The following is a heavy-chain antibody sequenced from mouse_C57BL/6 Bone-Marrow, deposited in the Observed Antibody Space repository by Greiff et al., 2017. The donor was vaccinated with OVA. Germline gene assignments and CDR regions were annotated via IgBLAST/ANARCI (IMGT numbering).Heavy chain of an antibody. CDR1: CYTFTSYW. J-gene: IGHJ2*01. CDR2: IYPSDSET. V-gene: IGHV1-61*01. CDR3: ARVTGRYFDY. D-gene: IGHD4-1*01. Sequence: VQLQQPGAELVKPGASVKLSCKASCYTFTSYWMDWVKQRPGQGLAWIGNIYPSDSETHYNQKFTDKATLTVDKSSSTAYMQLSSLTSEDSAVYYCARVTGRYFDYWGKGTTLTVSS.